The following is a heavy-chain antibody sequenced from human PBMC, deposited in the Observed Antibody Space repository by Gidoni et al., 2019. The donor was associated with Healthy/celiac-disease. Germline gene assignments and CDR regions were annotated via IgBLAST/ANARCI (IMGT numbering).Heavy chain of an antibody. D-gene: IGHD3-10*01. V-gene: IGHV3-33*01. CDR1: GFPFSSYG. CDR2: IWYDGSNK. CDR3: ARVQSSGYYYGSGSPTDY. Sequence: QVQLVESGGGVVQPGRSLRLSCAASGFPFSSYGMHWVRQAPGKGLEWVAVIWYDGSNKYYADSVKGRFTISRDNSKNTLYLQMNSLRAEDTAVYYCARVQSSGYYYGSGSPTDYWGQGTLVTVSS. J-gene: IGHJ4*02.